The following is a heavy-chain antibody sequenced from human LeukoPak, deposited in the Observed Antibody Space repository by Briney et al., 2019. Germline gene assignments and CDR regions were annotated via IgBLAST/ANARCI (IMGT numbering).Heavy chain of an antibody. CDR2: ISYDGSNK. D-gene: IGHD3-9*01. CDR3: AKQGEYYDILTGYHFLAFFDY. Sequence: PGGSLRVSCAASGFTFSSYGMHWVRQAPGKGLEWVAVISYDGSNKYYADSVKGRFTISRDNSKNTLYLQMNSLRAEDTAVYYCAKQGEYYDILTGYHFLAFFDYWGQGTLVTVSS. CDR1: GFTFSSYG. J-gene: IGHJ4*02. V-gene: IGHV3-30*18.